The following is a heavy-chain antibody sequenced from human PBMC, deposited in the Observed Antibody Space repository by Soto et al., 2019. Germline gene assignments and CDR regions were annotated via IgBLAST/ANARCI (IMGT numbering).Heavy chain of an antibody. Sequence: QVQLQESGPGLVKPSETLSLTCSVSGGSISSGGYYWSWIRQYPGKGLEWIGYIYNNEYTYYNPSLKSRVTKLVDTFKNQFSQKGRPVTAADTAVYYSGLELVIGKYFPYRGQGKLVSV. CDR3: GLELVIGKYFPY. J-gene: IGHJ4*02. CDR2: IYNNEYT. V-gene: IGHV4-31*03. CDR1: GGSISSGGYY. D-gene: IGHD1-26*01.